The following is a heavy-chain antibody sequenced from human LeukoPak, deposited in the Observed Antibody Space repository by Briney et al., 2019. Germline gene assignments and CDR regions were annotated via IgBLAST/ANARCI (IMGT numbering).Heavy chain of an antibody. CDR1: GGTFSGYA. D-gene: IGHD3-22*01. Sequence: SVKVSCKASGGTFSGYAINWVRQAPGQGLEWMGGIIRISATANYAQKFQGRVTITADESTSTAYMELSSLRSEDTAVYYCAKKRDSSGYYYFDYWGQGTLVTVSS. J-gene: IGHJ4*02. CDR3: AKKRDSSGYYYFDY. V-gene: IGHV1-69*13. CDR2: IIRISATA.